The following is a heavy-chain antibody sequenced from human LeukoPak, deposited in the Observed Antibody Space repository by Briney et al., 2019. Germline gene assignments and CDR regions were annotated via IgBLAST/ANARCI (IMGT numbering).Heavy chain of an antibody. V-gene: IGHV3-11*01. D-gene: IGHD6-13*01. CDR3: ARDGAYSASNI. CDR1: GFTVSDEY. J-gene: IGHJ3*02. CDR2: VSDSGSTI. Sequence: KAGGSLRLSCAASGFTVSDEYMSWIRQAPGKGLEWISCVSDSGSTIYYADSVKGRFTISRDNVKNSLYLQMNSLRVEDTAVYYCARDGAYSASNIWGQGTMVAVSS.